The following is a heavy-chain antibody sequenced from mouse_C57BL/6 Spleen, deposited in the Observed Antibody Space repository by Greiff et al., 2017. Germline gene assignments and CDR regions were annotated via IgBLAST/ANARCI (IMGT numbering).Heavy chain of an antibody. V-gene: IGHV5-17*01. CDR1: GFTFSDYG. J-gene: IGHJ2*01. CDR2: ISSGSSTI. D-gene: IGHD4-1*01. Sequence: EVHLVESGGGLVKPGGSLKLSCAASGFTFSDYGMHWVRQAPEKGLEWVAYISSGSSTIYYADTVKGRFTISRDNAKNTLFLQMTSLRSEDTAMYYCARNWDAGLDDWGQGTTLTVAS. CDR3: ARNWDAGLDD.